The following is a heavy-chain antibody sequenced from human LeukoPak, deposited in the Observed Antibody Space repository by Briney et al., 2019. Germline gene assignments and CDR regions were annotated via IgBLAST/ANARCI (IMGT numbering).Heavy chain of an antibody. J-gene: IGHJ4*02. D-gene: IGHD3-22*01. V-gene: IGHV4-34*01. CDR1: GGSFSGYY. Sequence: SETPSLTCAVYGGSFSGYYWSWIRQPPGKGLEWIGEINHSGSTNYNPSLKSRVTISVDTSKNQFSLKLSSVTAADTAVYYCARGRTWLFYYFDYWGQGTLVTVSS. CDR3: ARGRTWLFYYFDY. CDR2: INHSGST.